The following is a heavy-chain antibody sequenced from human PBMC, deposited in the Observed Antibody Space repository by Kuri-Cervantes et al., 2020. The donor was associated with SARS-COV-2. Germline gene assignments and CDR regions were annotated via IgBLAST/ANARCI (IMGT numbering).Heavy chain of an antibody. CDR3: ARARFDAFDI. Sequence: GGSLRLSCAASGFTFSSYAMSWVRQAPGKGLEWVAFIRYDGSNKYYADSVKGRFTISRDNAKNSLYLQMNSLRAEDTAVYYCARARFDAFDIWGQGTMVTVSS. CDR1: GFTFSSYA. CDR2: IRYDGSNK. D-gene: IGHD4-17*01. J-gene: IGHJ3*02. V-gene: IGHV3-30*02.